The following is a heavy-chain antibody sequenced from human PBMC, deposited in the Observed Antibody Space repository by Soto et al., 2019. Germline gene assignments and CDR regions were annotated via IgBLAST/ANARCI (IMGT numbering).Heavy chain of an antibody. D-gene: IGHD2-2*01. Sequence: GAPVKISCKASGDTFSSYVIALVRQAPGQGLEWMGWISAYNGNTNYAQKLQGRVTMTTDTSTSTAYMELRSLRSDDTAVYYCARDSFPPTYRRLARPEFDYGGQGTLVTVSS. CDR2: ISAYNGNT. J-gene: IGHJ4*02. CDR3: ARDSFPPTYRRLARPEFDY. CDR1: GDTFSSYV. V-gene: IGHV1-18*01.